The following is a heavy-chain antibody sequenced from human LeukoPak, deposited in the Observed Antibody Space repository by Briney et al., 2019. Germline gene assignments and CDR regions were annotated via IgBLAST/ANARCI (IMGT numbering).Heavy chain of an antibody. CDR1: GGSISSYY. CDR2: MYYSGSN. Sequence: SETLSLTCTVSGGSISSYYWSWIRQPPGKGLEWIGYMYYSGSNNYNPSLKSRVTISEDTSKNQFSLKMSSVTAADTAVYYCARLGGGPGLNDCWGQGTLVTVSS. D-gene: IGHD2-21*01. J-gene: IGHJ4*02. CDR3: ARLGGGPGLNDC. V-gene: IGHV4-59*08.